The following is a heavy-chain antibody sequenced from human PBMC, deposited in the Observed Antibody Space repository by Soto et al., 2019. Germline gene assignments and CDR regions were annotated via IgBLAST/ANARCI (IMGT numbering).Heavy chain of an antibody. D-gene: IGHD6-6*01. CDR1: GYTFTGYY. Sequence: ASVKVSCKASGYTFTGYYMHWVRQAPGQGLEWMGWINPNSGGTNYAQKFQGRVTMTRDTSISTAYMELSRLRSDGTAVYYCARVGSSSSRYGFDYWGKGPLVTVSS. V-gene: IGHV1-2*02. CDR3: ARVGSSSSRYGFDY. CDR2: INPNSGGT. J-gene: IGHJ4*02.